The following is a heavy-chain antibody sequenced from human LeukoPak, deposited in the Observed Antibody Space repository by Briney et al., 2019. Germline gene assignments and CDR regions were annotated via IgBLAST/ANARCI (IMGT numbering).Heavy chain of an antibody. Sequence: GSSPKLSCKDSGYTFTSYSICRVRQAPGQKLEWMGWISAYNGNTNYAQKLQGRVTMTTDTSTSTAYMELRSLRSDDTAVYYCARDSTPLGEDFAYWGQGTLVTVSS. CDR3: ARDSTPLGEDFAY. J-gene: IGHJ4*02. V-gene: IGHV1-18*04. D-gene: IGHD3-10*01. CDR2: ISAYNGNT. CDR1: GYTFTSYS.